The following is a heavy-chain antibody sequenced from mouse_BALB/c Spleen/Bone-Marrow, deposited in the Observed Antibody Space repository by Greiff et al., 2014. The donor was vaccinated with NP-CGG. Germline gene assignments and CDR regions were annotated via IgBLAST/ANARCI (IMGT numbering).Heavy chain of an antibody. Sequence: VQLQQPGPELVKPGASVKMSCKASGYSFTGYFMNWVKQSHGKSLEWIGRINPYNGETFYNQKLKGKATLTADKSSSTAHMEFLSLTSEDSAVYYCGRGAKKYGNYLDYWGQGTTLTVSS. J-gene: IGHJ2*01. V-gene: IGHV1-37*01. CDR1: GYSFTGYF. D-gene: IGHD2-10*02. CDR3: GRGAKKYGNYLDY. CDR2: INPYNGET.